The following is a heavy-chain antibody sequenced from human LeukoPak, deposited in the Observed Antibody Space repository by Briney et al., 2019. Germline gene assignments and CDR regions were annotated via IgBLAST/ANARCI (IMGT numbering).Heavy chain of an antibody. CDR3: ARADILTGYWHDAFDI. D-gene: IGHD3-9*01. CDR2: ISSSSSYI. CDR1: GFTFSSYS. J-gene: IGHJ3*02. Sequence: PGGSLRLSCAASGFTFSSYSMNWVRQAPGKGLEWVSSISSSSSYIYYADSVKGRFTISRDNAKNSLYLQMNSLRAEDTAVYYCARADILTGYWHDAFDIWGQGTMVTVSS. V-gene: IGHV3-21*01.